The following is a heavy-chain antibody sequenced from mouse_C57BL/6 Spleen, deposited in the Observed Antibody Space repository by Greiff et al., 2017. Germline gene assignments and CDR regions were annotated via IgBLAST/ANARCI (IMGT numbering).Heavy chain of an antibody. CDR1: GFTFSNYW. D-gene: IGHD4-1*01. Sequence: DVKLQESGGGLVQPGGSMKLSCVASGFTFSNYWMNWVRQSPEKGLEWVAQIRLKSDNYATHYAESVKGRFTISRDDSKSSVYLQMNNLRAEDTGIYYCTPELGRAYWGQGTLVTVSA. V-gene: IGHV6-3*01. CDR2: IRLKSDNYAT. J-gene: IGHJ3*01. CDR3: TPELGRAY.